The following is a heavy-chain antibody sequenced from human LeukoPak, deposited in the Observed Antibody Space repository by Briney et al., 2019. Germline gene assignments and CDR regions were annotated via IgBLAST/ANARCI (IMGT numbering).Heavy chain of an antibody. D-gene: IGHD3-16*02. J-gene: IGHJ3*02. CDR1: GYTFTSYA. CDR3: ARVYYDYVWGSYRYGAFDI. V-gene: IGHV7-4-1*02. CDR2: INTNTGNP. Sequence: ASVNVSCKASGYTFTSYAMNWVRQAPGQGLEWMGWINTNTGNPTYAQGFTGRFVFSLDTSVSTAYLQISSLKAEDTAVYYCARVYYDYVWGSYRYGAFDIWGQGTMVTVSS.